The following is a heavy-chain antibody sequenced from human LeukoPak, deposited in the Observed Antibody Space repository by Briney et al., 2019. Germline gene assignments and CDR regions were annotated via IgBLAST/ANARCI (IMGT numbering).Heavy chain of an antibody. CDR2: ISAYNGNT. V-gene: IGHV1-18*01. CDR1: GYTFTSYG. J-gene: IGHJ5*02. CDR3: ARGFKGVYCYDSSGYSS. D-gene: IGHD3-22*01. Sequence: ASVKLSCKASGYTFTSYGISWVRQAPAQGLEWMGWISAYNGNTNYAQKLQGRVTMTTDTSTSTAYMELRSLRSDDTAVYYCARGFKGVYCYDSSGYSSWGQGTLVTVSS.